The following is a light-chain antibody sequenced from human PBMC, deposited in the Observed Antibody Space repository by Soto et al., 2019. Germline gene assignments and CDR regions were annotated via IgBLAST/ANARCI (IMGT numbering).Light chain of an antibody. CDR3: QQYDNSPLT. V-gene: IGKV3-20*01. CDR2: GAS. J-gene: IGKJ4*01. Sequence: DIVLTQSPGTLSLSPGARAALSCRASQSVSSSYLAWYQQKPGQAPRLLIYGASNRATGIPDRFSGSGSGTDFTLTISRLEPEDFAVYYCQQYDNSPLTFGGGTKVDIK. CDR1: QSVSSSY.